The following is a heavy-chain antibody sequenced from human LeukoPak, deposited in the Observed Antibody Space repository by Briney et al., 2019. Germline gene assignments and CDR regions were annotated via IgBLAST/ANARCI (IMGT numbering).Heavy chain of an antibody. Sequence: ASVKVSCTASGYSFTAYYTHWVRQAPGQGLGWMGWMNPKSPGTNYSHEFQGRGSMTRDTSINTAYLELSSLTSDDSAVYYCASDPAQSYYTDVWGIGTKVTVSS. CDR2: MNPKSPGT. CDR3: ASDPAQSYYTDV. CDR1: GYSFTAYY. V-gene: IGHV1-2*07. J-gene: IGHJ6*03.